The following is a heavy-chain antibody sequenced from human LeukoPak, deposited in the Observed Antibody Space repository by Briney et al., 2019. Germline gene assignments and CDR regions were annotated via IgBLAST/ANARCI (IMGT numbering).Heavy chain of an antibody. CDR3: ARDLRGYDGSGYSYFGMDV. CDR1: GFTFSSYG. V-gene: IGHV3-30*02. D-gene: IGHD3-22*01. Sequence: GGSLRLSCAASGFTFSSYGMHWVRQAPGKGLEWVAFIRYDGSNKYYADSVKGRFTISRDNSKDTLYLQMNSLRAEDTAVYYCARDLRGYDGSGYSYFGMDVWGQGTTVTVSS. CDR2: IRYDGSNK. J-gene: IGHJ6*02.